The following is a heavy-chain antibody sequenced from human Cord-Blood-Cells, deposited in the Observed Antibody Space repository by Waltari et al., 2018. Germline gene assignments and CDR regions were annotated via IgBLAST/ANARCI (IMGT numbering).Heavy chain of an antibody. V-gene: IGHV1-2*02. D-gene: IGHD7-27*01. CDR3: ARGGNWGEPNAFDI. CDR1: GYTFTGSY. CDR2: INPNSGGT. J-gene: IGHJ3*02. Sequence: QVQLVQSGAEVKKPGASVTVSCKASGYTFTGSYMRWVRPAPGQGLEWMGWINPNSGGTNYAQKFQGRVTMTRDTSISTAYMELSRLRSDDTAVYYCARGGNWGEPNAFDIWGQGTMVTVSS.